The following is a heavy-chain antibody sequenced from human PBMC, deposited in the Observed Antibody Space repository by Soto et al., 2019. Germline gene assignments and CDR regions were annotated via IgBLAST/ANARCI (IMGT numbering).Heavy chain of an antibody. CDR3: ARDRSAGNYFYYGMDV. Sequence: QVHLVESGGGVVQPGRSLRLSCAASGLNFNRNGMHWVHQAPGKGLEWVAVIWYDGSKEYYSDSVKGRFTISRDNSKKMLYLQMNSVRVEDTAVYFCARDRSAGNYFYYGMDVWGQGTTVTVSS. CDR1: GLNFNRNG. D-gene: IGHD1-1*01. V-gene: IGHV3-33*01. CDR2: IWYDGSKE. J-gene: IGHJ6*02.